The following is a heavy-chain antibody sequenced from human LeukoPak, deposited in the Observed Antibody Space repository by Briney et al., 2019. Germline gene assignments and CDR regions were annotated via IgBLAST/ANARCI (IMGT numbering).Heavy chain of an antibody. CDR3: ARHLRPSIAAAGTGMVDP. Sequence: PSETLSLTCAVYGGSFSGYYWSWIRQPPGKGLEWIGEINHSGSTNYNPSLKSRVTISVDTSKNQFSLKLSSVTAADTAVYYCARHLRPSIAAAGTGMVDPWGQGTLVTVSS. V-gene: IGHV4-34*01. CDR2: INHSGST. CDR1: GGSFSGYY. J-gene: IGHJ5*02. D-gene: IGHD6-13*01.